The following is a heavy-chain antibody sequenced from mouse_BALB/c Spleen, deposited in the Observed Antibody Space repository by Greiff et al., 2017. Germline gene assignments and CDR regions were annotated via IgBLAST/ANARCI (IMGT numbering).Heavy chain of an antibody. CDR2: IWGGGST. Sequence: VQGVESGPGLVAPSQSLSITCTVSGFSLTDYGVSWIRQPPGKGLEWLGVIWGGGSTYYNSALKSRLSISKDNSKSQVFLKMNSLQTDDTAMYYCAKHGNYGVDYFDDWGQGTTLTVSS. CDR1: GFSLTDYG. J-gene: IGHJ2*01. CDR3: AKHGNYGVDYFDD. D-gene: IGHD2-1*01. V-gene: IGHV2-6-5*01.